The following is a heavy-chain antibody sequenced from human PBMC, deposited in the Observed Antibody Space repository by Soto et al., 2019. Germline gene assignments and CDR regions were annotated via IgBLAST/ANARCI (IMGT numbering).Heavy chain of an antibody. CDR1: GFTFGDYG. J-gene: IGHJ3*02. CDR2: ITSKPYGGTT. D-gene: IGHD2-15*01. V-gene: IGHV3-49*04. Sequence: EVQLVESGGGLVQPGRSLRLSCTASGFTFGDYGMSWVRQAPGKGLEWVGFITSKPYGGTTEYAASVKGRFTISRDDSKSIAYLQMNSLKTEDTAVYYCTRALIVVVVAATPGAFDIWGQGTVVTVSS. CDR3: TRALIVVVVAATPGAFDI.